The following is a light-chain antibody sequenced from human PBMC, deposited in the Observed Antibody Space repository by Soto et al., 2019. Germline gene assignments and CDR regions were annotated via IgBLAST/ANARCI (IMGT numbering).Light chain of an antibody. J-gene: IGKJ1*01. CDR3: QQYGSSPRT. CDR1: QSVSSSY. Sequence: EIVLTQSPGTLSLSPGERAILSCRVSQSVSSSYLAWYQQKPGQPPRLLIYAASSRATGIPDRFSGSGSGTDFTLTISRLEPEDVAVYYCQQYGSSPRTFGQGTKVEIK. V-gene: IGKV3-20*01. CDR2: AAS.